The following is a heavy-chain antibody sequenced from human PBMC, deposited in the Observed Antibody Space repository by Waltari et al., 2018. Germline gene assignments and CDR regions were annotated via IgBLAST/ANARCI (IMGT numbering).Heavy chain of an antibody. CDR3: AKVCCSGSAGHYFDC. Sequence: EVQLVESGGGLVQPGRSLRLSCAASGFTFDDYAMHWVRQAPGKGLEWVSGISWNSGSIGYADSVKGRFTISKDNSKNTLYLQMNSLRAEDTAMYYCAKVCCSGSAGHYFDCWGQGTQVTVSS. D-gene: IGHD3-10*02. CDR1: GFTFDDYA. V-gene: IGHV3-9*01. CDR2: ISWNSGSI. J-gene: IGHJ4*02.